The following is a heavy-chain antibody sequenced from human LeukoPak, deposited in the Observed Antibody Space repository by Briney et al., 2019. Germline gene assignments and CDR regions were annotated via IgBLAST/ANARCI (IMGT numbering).Heavy chain of an antibody. V-gene: IGHV1-2*02. CDR1: GYTFTDYY. D-gene: IGHD2-2*01. Sequence: ASVKVSCKASGYTFTDYYMHWVRQAPGQGFEWMGWINPNDGDTNYAQKFRGRVTMTRDTSISTAHMEVGRPRSDDTAVYYCARANFLYCSSTTCLFDYWGQGTLVTVSS. CDR3: ARANFLYCSSTTCLFDY. J-gene: IGHJ4*02. CDR2: INPNDGDT.